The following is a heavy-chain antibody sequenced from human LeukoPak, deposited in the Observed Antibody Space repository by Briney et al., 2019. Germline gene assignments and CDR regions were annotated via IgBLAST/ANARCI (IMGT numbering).Heavy chain of an antibody. J-gene: IGHJ4*02. CDR3: ARDLRQQLVQDY. D-gene: IGHD6-13*01. V-gene: IGHV4-39*07. CDR1: GGSISSSSYY. CDR2: IYYSGST. Sequence: PSETLSLTCTVSGGSISSSSYYWGWIRQPPGKGLEWIGSIYYSGSTYYNPSLKSRVTISVDTSKNQFSLKLSSVTAADTAVYYCARDLRQQLVQDYWGQGTLVTVSS.